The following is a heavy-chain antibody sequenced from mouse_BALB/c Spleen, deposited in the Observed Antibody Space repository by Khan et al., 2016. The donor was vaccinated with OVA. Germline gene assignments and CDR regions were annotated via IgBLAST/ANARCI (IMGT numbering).Heavy chain of an antibody. D-gene: IGHD1-1*01. CDR3: ARDYYGTSWYFDV. Sequence: EVQLVESGPGLVKPSQSLSLTCSVTGYSITSGYYWNWIRQFPGNKLEWMDYIRYDGSNNYNPSLKNRISITRDTSKNQFFLKLNSVTTEDTATYYCARDYYGTSWYFDVWGAGTTVTGSS. CDR1: GYSITSGYY. J-gene: IGHJ1*01. V-gene: IGHV3-6*02. CDR2: IRYDGSN.